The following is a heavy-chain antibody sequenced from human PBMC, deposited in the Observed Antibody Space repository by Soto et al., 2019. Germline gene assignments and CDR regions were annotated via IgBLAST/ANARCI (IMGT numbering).Heavy chain of an antibody. Sequence: QVQLQESGPGLVKPSGTLSLTCAVSGGSISSSNWWSWVRQPPGKGLEWIGEIYHSGSTNYNPSLKSRVTISVDKSKNQFSLKLSSVTAADTAVYYCARGEGYDYVWGSYRYVNAFDIWGQGTMVTVSS. CDR3: ARGEGYDYVWGSYRYVNAFDI. V-gene: IGHV4-4*02. D-gene: IGHD3-16*02. J-gene: IGHJ3*02. CDR1: GGSISSSNW. CDR2: IYHSGST.